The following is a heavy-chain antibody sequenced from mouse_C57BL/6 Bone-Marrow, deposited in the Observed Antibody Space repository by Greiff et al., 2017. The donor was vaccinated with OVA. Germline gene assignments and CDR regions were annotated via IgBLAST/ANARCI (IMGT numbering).Heavy chain of an antibody. J-gene: IGHJ1*03. CDR1: GFTFSDYY. V-gene: IGHV5-16*01. CDR3: ARGGYSPRYFDV. D-gene: IGHD2-12*01. CDR2: INYDGSST. Sequence: EVHLVESEGGLVQPGSSMKLSCTASGFTFSDYYMAWVRQVPEKGLEWVANINYDGSSTYYLDSLKSRFIISRDNAKNILYLQMSSLKSEDTATYYCARGGYSPRYFDVWGTGTTVTVSS.